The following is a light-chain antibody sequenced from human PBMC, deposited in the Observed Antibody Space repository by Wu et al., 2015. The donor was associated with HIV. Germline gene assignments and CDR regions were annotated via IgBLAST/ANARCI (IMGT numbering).Light chain of an antibody. V-gene: IGKV3-20*01. CDR3: QQYVSSPX. CDR2: GAS. J-gene: IGKJ1*01. Sequence: IVLTQSPGTLSLSPGERATLSCRASQSVTSNYLSWYQQKPGQAPRLLIYGASTRATGIPDRFSGSGSGTDFTLTISRLEPEDSAVYYCQQYVSSPXFGQGTKVEIK. CDR1: QSVTSNY.